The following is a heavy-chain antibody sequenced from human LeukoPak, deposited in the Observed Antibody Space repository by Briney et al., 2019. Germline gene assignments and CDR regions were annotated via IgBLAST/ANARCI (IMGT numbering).Heavy chain of an antibody. CDR1: GGSISGHY. V-gene: IGHV4-59*08. Sequence: SETLSLTCIVSGGSISGHYWSWIRQPPGKGLEWIGYIHYSGIIHYSPSLNSRVTVSVDTSKNQFSPELSSVTAADTAVYYCARHGETPRGSYAEDYWGQGTLVTVSS. CDR2: IHYSGII. D-gene: IGHD1-26*01. CDR3: ARHGETPRGSYAEDY. J-gene: IGHJ4*02.